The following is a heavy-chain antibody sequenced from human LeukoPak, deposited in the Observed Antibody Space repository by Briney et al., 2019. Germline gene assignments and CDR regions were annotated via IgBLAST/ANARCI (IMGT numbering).Heavy chain of an antibody. CDR2: IQQDGSNE. Sequence: GGSLRLSCAASGFTFSGFWMSWVRQAPAKGLEWVATIQQDGSNEYYVDSVKGRFTISRDNAKHSLYLQMNSLRAEDTAVYYCARHCSNGVCLDYWGQGTLVTVSS. V-gene: IGHV3-7*01. CDR1: GFTFSGFW. D-gene: IGHD2-8*01. CDR3: ARHCSNGVCLDY. J-gene: IGHJ4*02.